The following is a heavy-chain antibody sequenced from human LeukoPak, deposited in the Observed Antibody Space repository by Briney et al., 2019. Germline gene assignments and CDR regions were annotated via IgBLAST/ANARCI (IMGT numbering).Heavy chain of an antibody. CDR3: ARGSGCPDY. CDR2: ISSSSSTI. Sequence: GGSLRLSCAASGFTFSIYAMNWVRQAPGKGLEWVSYISSSSSTIYYADSVKGRFTISRDNAKNSLYLQMNSLRAEDTAVYYCARGSGCPDYWGQGTLVTVSS. D-gene: IGHD6-19*01. CDR1: GFTFSIYA. V-gene: IGHV3-48*01. J-gene: IGHJ4*02.